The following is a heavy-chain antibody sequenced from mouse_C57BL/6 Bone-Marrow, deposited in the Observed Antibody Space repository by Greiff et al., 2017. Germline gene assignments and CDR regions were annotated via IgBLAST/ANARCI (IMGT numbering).Heavy chain of an antibody. J-gene: IGHJ3*01. D-gene: IGHD2-1*01. V-gene: IGHV1-81*01. CDR3: ARSGGNLASWFDY. CDR2: IYPRSGNT. CDR1: GYTFTSYG. Sequence: QVHVKQSGAELARPGASVKLSCKASGYTFTSYGISWVKQRTGQGLEWIGEIYPRSGNTYYNEKFKGKATLTADKSSSTAYMELRSLTSEDSAVYFCARSGGNLASWFDYWGQGTLVTVSA.